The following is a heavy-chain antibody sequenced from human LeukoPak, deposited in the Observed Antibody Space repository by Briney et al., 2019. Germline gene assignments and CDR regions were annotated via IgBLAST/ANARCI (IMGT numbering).Heavy chain of an antibody. J-gene: IGHJ4*02. D-gene: IGHD2-2*01. Sequence: GGSLRPSCAASGFTFSSYGMDWVRPGPGKGLGWGAVIWYDGSNKNYADSVKGRFTISRDNSKNTLYLQMNSLRAEDTAVYYCARVESRGNGIVVVPAAPLDYWGQGTLVTVSS. CDR1: GFTFSSYG. V-gene: IGHV3-33*01. CDR2: IWYDGSNK. CDR3: ARVESRGNGIVVVPAAPLDY.